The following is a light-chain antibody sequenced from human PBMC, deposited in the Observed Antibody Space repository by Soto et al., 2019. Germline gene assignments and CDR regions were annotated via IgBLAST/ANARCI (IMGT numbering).Light chain of an antibody. J-gene: IGKJ5*01. CDR1: QSVRRSY. Sequence: VGVTGCCRACQSVRRSYLTWYQQKPGRAPRLLIYGASTRATGIPARFSGSGSGTEFSLPTSSLQSEDVAVYDGQPCTTWPLIPSGQGALLDIK. CDR3: QPCTTWPLIP. CDR2: GAS. V-gene: IGKV3-15*01.